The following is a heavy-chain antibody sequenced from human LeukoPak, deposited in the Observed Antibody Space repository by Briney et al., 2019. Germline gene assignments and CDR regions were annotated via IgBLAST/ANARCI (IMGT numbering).Heavy chain of an antibody. D-gene: IGHD5-18*01. Sequence: AGGSLRLSCAASGFTFSSYSMNWVRQAPGKGLEWVSSISSSSSCIYYADSVKGRFTISRDNAKNSLYLQMNSLRAEDTAVYYCARKLAGSYGHWGQGTLVTVSS. CDR2: ISSSSSCI. V-gene: IGHV3-21*01. CDR3: ARKLAGSYGH. J-gene: IGHJ4*02. CDR1: GFTFSSYS.